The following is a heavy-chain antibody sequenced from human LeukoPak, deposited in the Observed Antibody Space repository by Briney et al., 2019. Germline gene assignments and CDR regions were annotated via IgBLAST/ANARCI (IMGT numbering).Heavy chain of an antibody. J-gene: IGHJ2*01. Sequence: GASVKVSCKASGYTFTGYYMHWVRQATGQGLEWMGWMNPNSGNTGYAQKFQGRVTITRNTSISTAYMELSSLRPEDTAVYYCARGEPPGDFDLWGRGTLVTVSS. CDR3: ARGEPPGDFDL. V-gene: IGHV1-8*03. CDR1: GYTFTGYY. CDR2: MNPNSGNT.